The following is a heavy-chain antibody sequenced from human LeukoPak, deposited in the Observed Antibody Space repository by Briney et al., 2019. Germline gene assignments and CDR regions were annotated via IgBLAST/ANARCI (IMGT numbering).Heavy chain of an antibody. Sequence: AGGSLRLSCAGSGFTFSTYWMHWVRQAPGGGLVWVSGINTDGSTTSYADSVKGRFTISRDNAKNTVYLQMSSLRAEDTAVYYGGKESGYDVDLEYWGQGALVTVSS. CDR1: GFTFSTYW. CDR2: INTDGSTT. J-gene: IGHJ4*02. CDR3: GKESGYDVDLEY. D-gene: IGHD5-12*01. V-gene: IGHV3-74*01.